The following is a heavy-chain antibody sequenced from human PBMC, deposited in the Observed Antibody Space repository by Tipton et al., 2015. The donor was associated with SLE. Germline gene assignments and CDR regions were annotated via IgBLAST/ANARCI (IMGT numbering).Heavy chain of an antibody. CDR1: GFTFSSYQ. CDR3: AREKLWPNDAFDI. Sequence: SLRLSCAGSGFTFSSYQINWVRQAPGKGLEWVSYITTSGTTKYYADSVKGRFTISRDNAKNSVYLQMNSLRGEDTAVYYCAREKLWPNDAFDIWGQGTMVTVSS. D-gene: IGHD3-16*01. J-gene: IGHJ3*02. CDR2: ITTSGTTK. V-gene: IGHV3-48*03.